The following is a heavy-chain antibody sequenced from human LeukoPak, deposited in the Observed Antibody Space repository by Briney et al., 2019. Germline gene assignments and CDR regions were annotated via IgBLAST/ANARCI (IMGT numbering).Heavy chain of an antibody. CDR3: ARSADLIVPGTIGFFDA. CDR2: IKQYGSEK. J-gene: IGHJ4*02. Sequence: GGSLRLSCAASGFTFTSYWMSWVRQAPGKGLEWVANIKQYGSEKYYVDSVKGRFTVSRDNAKNSLSLEMNSLRAEDTAIYYCARSADLIVPGTIGFFDAWGQEILVTVSS. CDR1: GFTFTSYW. V-gene: IGHV3-7*01. D-gene: IGHD1-26*01.